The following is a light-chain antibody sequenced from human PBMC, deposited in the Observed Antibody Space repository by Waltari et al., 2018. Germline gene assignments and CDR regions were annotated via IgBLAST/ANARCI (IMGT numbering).Light chain of an antibody. Sequence: DIVMTQSPDSLAVSLGERATINCKSSQSGFYSSNNQNSLAWYQLKQGQPPKVLIYGACTRESGFPERFSGSGSGRDFTLIISSLQAEEVAVYYCQQYYTIPRTFGQGTRVEIK. CDR1: QSGFYSSNNQNS. V-gene: IGKV4-1*01. CDR2: GAC. CDR3: QQYYTIPRT. J-gene: IGKJ1*01.